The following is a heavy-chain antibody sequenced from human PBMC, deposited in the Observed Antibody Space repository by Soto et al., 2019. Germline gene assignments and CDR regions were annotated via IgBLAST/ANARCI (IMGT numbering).Heavy chain of an antibody. J-gene: IGHJ5*02. CDR3: ARVAAAALGANWFDP. CDR2: INPNSGGT. V-gene: IGHV1-2*04. Sequence: ASVKVSGKASGYTFTGYYMHWVRQAPGQGLEWMGWINPNSGGTNYAQKFQGWVTMTRDTSISTAYMELSRLRSDDTAVYYCARVAAAALGANWFDPWGQGTLVTVSS. D-gene: IGHD6-13*01. CDR1: GYTFTGYY.